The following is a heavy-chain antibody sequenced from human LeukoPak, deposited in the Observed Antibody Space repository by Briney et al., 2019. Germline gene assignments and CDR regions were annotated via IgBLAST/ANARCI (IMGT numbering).Heavy chain of an antibody. J-gene: IGHJ3*01. D-gene: IGHD2-15*01. CDR2: IYYSGST. V-gene: IGHV4-39*07. CDR1: GGSISSSSYY. CDR3: ASPDCSSGRCYSYAFDV. Sequence: SETLSLTCTVSGGSISSSSYYWGWIRQPPGKGLEWIGSIYYSGSTYYNPSLKSRVTISVDTSKNQFSLKLSSVTAADTAVYYCASPDCSSGRCYSYAFDVWGQGTMVTVSS.